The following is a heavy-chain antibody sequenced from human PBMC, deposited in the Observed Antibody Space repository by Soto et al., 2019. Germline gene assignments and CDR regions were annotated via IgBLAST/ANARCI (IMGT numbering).Heavy chain of an antibody. CDR2: IYPGDSDT. D-gene: IGHD3-3*01. J-gene: IGHJ6*03. CDR1: GYSFTSYW. V-gene: IGHV5-51*01. CDR3: ARHGLYYDFWSGYYDPYYYYYMDV. Sequence: PGESLKISCKGSGYSFTSYWIGWVRQMPGKGLEWMGIIYPGDSDTRYSPSFQGQVTISADKSISTAYLQWSSLKASDTAMYYCARHGLYYDFWSGYYDPYYYYYMDVWGKGTTVTAP.